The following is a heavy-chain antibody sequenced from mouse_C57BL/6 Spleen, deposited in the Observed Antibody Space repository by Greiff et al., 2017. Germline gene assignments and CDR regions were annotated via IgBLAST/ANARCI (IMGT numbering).Heavy chain of an antibody. D-gene: IGHD2-5*01. CDR2: IYPGDGDT. V-gene: IGHV1-80*01. CDR3: ARAYYSNWDY. J-gene: IGHJ2*01. CDR1: GYAFSSYW. Sequence: VQLQQSGAELVKPGASVKISCKASGYAFSSYWMNWVKQRPGKGLEWIGQIYPGDGDTNYNGKFKGKATLTADKSSSTAYMQRSSLASEDSAVYFCARAYYSNWDYWGQGTTLTVSS.